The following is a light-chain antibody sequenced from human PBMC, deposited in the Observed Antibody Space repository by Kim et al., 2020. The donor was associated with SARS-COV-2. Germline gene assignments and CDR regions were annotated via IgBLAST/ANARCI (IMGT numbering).Light chain of an antibody. CDR2: AAS. V-gene: IGKV1-39*01. CDR1: QGITSY. J-gene: IGKJ1*01. Sequence: DIQMTQSPSSLSASVGDTVTITCRASQGITSYVHWYQQKPGKAPKLLIYAASSLQSGVPSRFSGGGSGTEFTLTISSLQPEDFATYYCQQNNSIPSTFGQGTKVDIK. CDR3: QQNNSIPST.